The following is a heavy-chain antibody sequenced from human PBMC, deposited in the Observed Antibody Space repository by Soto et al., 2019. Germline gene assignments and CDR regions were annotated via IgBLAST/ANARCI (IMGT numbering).Heavy chain of an antibody. V-gene: IGHV4-31*03. CDR1: GGSISSGGYY. Sequence: QVQLHESGPGLVEPSQTLSLTCTVSGGSISSGGYYWTWIRQHPGEGLEWIGYIYYSGSAYYSPSLRSRVTISVDTSKSEFFLKLDSVTAADTAVYFCARVRYYDSSGYVDNWGQGTLVTVSS. J-gene: IGHJ4*02. CDR2: IYYSGSA. D-gene: IGHD3-22*01. CDR3: ARVRYYDSSGYVDN.